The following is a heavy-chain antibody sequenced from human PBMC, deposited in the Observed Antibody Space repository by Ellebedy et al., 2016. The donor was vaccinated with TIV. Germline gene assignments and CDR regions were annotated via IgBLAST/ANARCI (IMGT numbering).Heavy chain of an antibody. CDR3: ARGGTWKGYFDY. CDR1: GGAISSYY. J-gene: IGHJ4*02. V-gene: IGHV4-59*01. D-gene: IGHD3-16*01. Sequence: MPSETLSLTCTVSGGAISSYYWSWIRQPPGKGLEWIGYIYYSGSTNYSGSTNYNPSLKSRVTISVDTSKNQFSLKLSSVTAADTAVYYCARGGTWKGYFDYWGQGTLVTVSS. CDR2: IYYSGSTNYSGST.